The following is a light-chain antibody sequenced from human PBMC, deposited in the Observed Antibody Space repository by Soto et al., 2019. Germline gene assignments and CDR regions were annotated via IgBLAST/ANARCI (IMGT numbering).Light chain of an antibody. CDR3: CSYAGSYTLV. Sequence: QSVLTQPASVSGSPGQSITISCTGTTSDVGSYNLVSWYQLHPGKAPKLMIYEASKRPSGVSNRFSGSKSGNTASLKISGLQAEDEADYYCCSYAGSYTLVFGGGTQLTVL. CDR2: EAS. CDR1: TSDVGSYNL. J-gene: IGLJ2*01. V-gene: IGLV2-23*01.